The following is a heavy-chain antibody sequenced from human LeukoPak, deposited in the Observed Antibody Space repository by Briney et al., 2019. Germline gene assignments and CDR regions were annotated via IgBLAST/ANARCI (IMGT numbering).Heavy chain of an antibody. J-gene: IGHJ3*02. V-gene: IGHV3-48*01. CDR2: ISSSSSTI. D-gene: IGHD3-22*01. CDR1: GFTFSTYS. Sequence: GGSLRLSCAASGFTFSTYSMNWVRQAPGKGLEWVSYISSSSSTIYYADSVKGRFTISRDNAENSLYLQMNSLRAEDTAVYYCARAGRYSYDSTGYYYDAFDIWGQGTMVTVSS. CDR3: ARAGRYSYDSTGYYYDAFDI.